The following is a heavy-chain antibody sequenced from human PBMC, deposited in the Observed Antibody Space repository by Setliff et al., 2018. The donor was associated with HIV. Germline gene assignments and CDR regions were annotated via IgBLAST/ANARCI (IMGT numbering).Heavy chain of an antibody. D-gene: IGHD3-3*01. J-gene: IGHJ3*02. CDR2: IWKDGSKI. V-gene: IGHV3-33*08. CDR1: GFTVSSNY. Sequence: SGGSLRLSCAASGFTVSSNYMSWVRQAPGKGLEWVAVIWKDGSKIYYADSVKGRFTISRDNSKNTLYLQMDSLRTEDTAVYYCASSYPNYNYGNYDFWSGYYHDDAFDIWGQGTMVT. CDR3: ASSYPNYNYGNYDFWSGYYHDDAFDI.